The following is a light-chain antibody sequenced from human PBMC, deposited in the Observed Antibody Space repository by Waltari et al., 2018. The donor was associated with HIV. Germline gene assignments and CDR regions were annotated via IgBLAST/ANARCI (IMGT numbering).Light chain of an antibody. Sequence: QSVLPQPPSASAAPGPRFTFPCPGGRSTSGPPSDLHWYQQLPGRAPKLVILANTIRPSGVPDRFSGSKSATSASLTITGLQAADEADYYCQSYDSGLNDFLFGGGTKLTVV. J-gene: IGLJ2*01. CDR3: QSYDSGLNDFL. CDR2: ANT. V-gene: IGLV1-40*01. CDR1: RSTSGPPSD.